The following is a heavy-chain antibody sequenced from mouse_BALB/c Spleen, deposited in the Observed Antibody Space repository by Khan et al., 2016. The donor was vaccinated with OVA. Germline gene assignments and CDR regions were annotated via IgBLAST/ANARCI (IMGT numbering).Heavy chain of an antibody. CDR2: INSDGDYT. Sequence: EVQLVESGRGLVKPGGSLKLSCAASGFTFSTYAMSWVRQTPEKRLEWVATINSDGDYTYYPDSVTGRFTISRDNAKNTLYLQMSSLRSEDTAMYYCARSPYGNFAYWGQGTLVTVSA. CDR3: ARSPYGNFAY. J-gene: IGHJ3*01. CDR1: GFTFSTYA. D-gene: IGHD2-1*01. V-gene: IGHV5-9-3*01.